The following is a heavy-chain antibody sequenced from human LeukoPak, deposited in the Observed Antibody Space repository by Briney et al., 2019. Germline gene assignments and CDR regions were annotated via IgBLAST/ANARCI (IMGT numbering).Heavy chain of an antibody. CDR1: GGTFTSYA. J-gene: IGHJ4*02. D-gene: IGHD5-18*01. CDR2: IIPILGIA. Sequence: GASVKVSCKASGGTFTSYAISWVRQAPGQGLEWMGRIIPILGIANYAQKFQGRVTITADKSTSTAYMELRSLRSEDTAVYYCARVAAMVPSPIDYWGRGTLVTVSS. V-gene: IGHV1-69*04. CDR3: ARVAAMVPSPIDY.